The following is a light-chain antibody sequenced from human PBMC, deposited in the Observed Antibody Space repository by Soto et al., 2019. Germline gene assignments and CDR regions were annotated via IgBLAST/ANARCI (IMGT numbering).Light chain of an antibody. Sequence: EIVMTQSPATLSVSPGERATLSCRASQSVSSNLAWYQQKPGQAPRLLIYGASTRATGIPARFSGSGSGTEFTLTISRLQSEDFEVYSCQQYNNWPRTFGQGTKVEIK. V-gene: IGKV3-15*01. CDR3: QQYNNWPRT. CDR1: QSVSSN. CDR2: GAS. J-gene: IGKJ1*01.